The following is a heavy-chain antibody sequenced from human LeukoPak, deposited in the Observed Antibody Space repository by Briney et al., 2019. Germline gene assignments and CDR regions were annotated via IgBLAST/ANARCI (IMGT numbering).Heavy chain of an antibody. CDR1: GFTLSSYA. CDR2: ISGSGGST. Sequence: PGGSLRLSCAASGFTLSSYAMSWVRQAPGKGLEWVSAISGSGGSTYYADSVKGRFTISRDNSKNTLYLQMNSLRAEDTAVYYCAKGGYYWGYYFDYWGQGTLVTVSS. V-gene: IGHV3-23*01. D-gene: IGHD3-22*01. CDR3: AKGGYYWGYYFDY. J-gene: IGHJ4*02.